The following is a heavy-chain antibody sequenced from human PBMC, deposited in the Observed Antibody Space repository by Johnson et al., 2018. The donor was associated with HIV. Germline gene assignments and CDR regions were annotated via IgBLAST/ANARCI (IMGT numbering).Heavy chain of an antibody. CDR2: IYSGVSP. D-gene: IGHD1-26*01. V-gene: IGHV3-66*01. Sequence: VQLVESGGGLVQPGGSLRLSCAASGFPVSSTYMSWVRQAPGKGLEWVSVIYSGVSPYYADSVKGRFTISRDNPKNMLYLQMNSLRAEDTAVYYCARGTFGMVAYVKAFDIWGQGTMVTVSS. CDR1: GFPVSSTY. CDR3: ARGTFGMVAYVKAFDI. J-gene: IGHJ3*02.